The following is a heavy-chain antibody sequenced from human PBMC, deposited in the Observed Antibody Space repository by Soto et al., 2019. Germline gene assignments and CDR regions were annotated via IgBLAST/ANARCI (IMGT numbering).Heavy chain of an antibody. CDR2: IIPIFGTA. CDR3: ARGRVSVLVPAARGGFDP. CDR1: GGTFSSYA. J-gene: IGHJ5*02. Sequence: QVQLVQSGAEVKKPGYSVKVSCKASGGTFSSYAISWVRQAPGQGLEWMGGIIPIFGTANYAQKFQGRVTITADESTSTAYMELSSLRSEDTAVYYCARGRVSVLVPAARGGFDPWGQGTLVTVSS. V-gene: IGHV1-69*01. D-gene: IGHD2-2*01.